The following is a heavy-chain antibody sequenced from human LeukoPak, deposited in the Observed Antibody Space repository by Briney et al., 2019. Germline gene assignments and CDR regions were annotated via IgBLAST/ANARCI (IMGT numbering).Heavy chain of an antibody. J-gene: IGHJ4*02. CDR2: ISAHNGNT. V-gene: IGHV1-18*04. D-gene: IGHD1-26*01. Sequence: ASVKVSCKAAGYTFTNYGVTWVRQAPGQGLEWVGWISAHNGNTNYVQKLQDRVTMTTDTSTTTAYLELRNLRSDDTAVYYCARDSASSSFPPAYDYWGQGTVVAVSS. CDR3: ARDSASSSFPPAYDY. CDR1: GYTFTNYG.